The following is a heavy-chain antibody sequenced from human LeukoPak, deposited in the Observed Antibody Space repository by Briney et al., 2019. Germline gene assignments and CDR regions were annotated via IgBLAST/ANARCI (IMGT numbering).Heavy chain of an antibody. Sequence: GGSLRLSCAASGFTFSSYGMNWVRQAPGKGLEWVSSITSSSSYIYYADSVKGRFTISRDNAKSSLYLQMNSLRAEDTAVYYCARGGSNSPYYFDYWGQGTLVTVSS. CDR2: ITSSSSYI. CDR3: ARGGSNSPYYFDY. J-gene: IGHJ4*02. D-gene: IGHD2-2*01. V-gene: IGHV3-21*01. CDR1: GFTFSSYG.